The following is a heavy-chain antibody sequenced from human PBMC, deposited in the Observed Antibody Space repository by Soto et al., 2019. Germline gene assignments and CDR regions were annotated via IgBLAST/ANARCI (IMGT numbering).Heavy chain of an antibody. CDR1: GGSTGSSTYF. CDR3: ARHPGIVAGGMALDS. V-gene: IGHV4-39*01. J-gene: IGHJ4*02. CDR2: IDYTGRT. Sequence: QLQLQESGPGLVKPSETLSLTCTVSGGSTGSSTYFWGWIRQPPGQGLEWIGTIDYTGRTYDNPSLKSRVTISVDTSRNQFSLKLSSVTAAATAVYYCARHPGIVAGGMALDSWGQGTLVSVSS. D-gene: IGHD6-13*01.